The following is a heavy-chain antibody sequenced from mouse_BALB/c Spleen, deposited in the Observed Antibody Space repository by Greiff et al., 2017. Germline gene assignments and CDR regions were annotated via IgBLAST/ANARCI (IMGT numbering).Heavy chain of an antibody. J-gene: IGHJ4*01. D-gene: IGHD2-10*01. Sequence: EVMLVESGGGLVKLGGSLKLSCAASGFTFSSYYMSWVRQTPEKRLELVAAINSNGGSTYYPDTVKGRFTISRDNAKNTLYLQMSSLKSEDTALYYCARHEAYSPMDYWGQGTSVTVSS. CDR3: ARHEAYSPMDY. CDR2: INSNGGST. CDR1: GFTFSSYY. V-gene: IGHV5-6-2*01.